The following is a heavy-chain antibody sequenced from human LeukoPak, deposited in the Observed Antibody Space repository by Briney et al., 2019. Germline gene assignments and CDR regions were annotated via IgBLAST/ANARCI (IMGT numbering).Heavy chain of an antibody. Sequence: GGSLRLSCAVSGFTFDDYAMHWVRQAPGKGLEWVSGISWNSGSIGYADSVKGRFTISSDNAKNSLYLQMNSLRAEDTALYYCAKGAYSGYDSPYFDYWGQGTLVTVSS. CDR2: ISWNSGSI. V-gene: IGHV3-9*01. CDR1: GFTFDDYA. D-gene: IGHD5-12*01. CDR3: AKGAYSGYDSPYFDY. J-gene: IGHJ4*02.